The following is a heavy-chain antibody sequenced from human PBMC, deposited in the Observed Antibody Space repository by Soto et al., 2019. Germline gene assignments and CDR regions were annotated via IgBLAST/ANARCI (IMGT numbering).Heavy chain of an antibody. Sequence: ASVKVSCKASGYTFTSYGISWVRQAPGQGLEWMGWISAYNGNTNYAQKLQGRVTMTTDTSTSTVYMELRSLRSEDTAVYYCARSPPPPENNKEFDYWGQGTLVTVSS. CDR3: ARSPPPPENNKEFDY. CDR1: GYTFTSYG. J-gene: IGHJ4*02. V-gene: IGHV1-18*01. CDR2: ISAYNGNT.